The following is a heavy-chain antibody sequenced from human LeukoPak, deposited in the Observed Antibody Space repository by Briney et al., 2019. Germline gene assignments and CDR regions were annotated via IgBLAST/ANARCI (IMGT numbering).Heavy chain of an antibody. CDR3: AKASSGVYAIYHYYYGMDV. CDR2: ISGSGGST. D-gene: IGHD2-8*01. J-gene: IGHJ6*02. Sequence: GGSLRLSCAASGFTFSSYAMSWVRQAPGKGLEWVSAISGSGGSTYYADSVKGRFTISRDNSKNTLYLQMNSLRAEDTAVYYCAKASSGVYAIYHYYYGMDVWGQGTTVTVSS. CDR1: GFTFSSYA. V-gene: IGHV3-23*01.